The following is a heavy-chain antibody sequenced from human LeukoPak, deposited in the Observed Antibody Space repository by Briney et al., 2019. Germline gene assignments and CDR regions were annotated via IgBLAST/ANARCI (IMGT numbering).Heavy chain of an antibody. CDR2: IYYSGST. CDR1: GGSVSSGSYY. CDR3: AGDIAAAAFDY. Sequence: PSETLSLTCTVSGGSVSSGSYYWSWIRQPPGKGXXWIGYIYYSGSTNYNPSLKSRVTISVDTSKNQFSLKLSSVTAADTAVYYCAGDIAAAAFDYWAREPWSPSPQ. V-gene: IGHV4-61*01. D-gene: IGHD6-13*01. J-gene: IGHJ4*02.